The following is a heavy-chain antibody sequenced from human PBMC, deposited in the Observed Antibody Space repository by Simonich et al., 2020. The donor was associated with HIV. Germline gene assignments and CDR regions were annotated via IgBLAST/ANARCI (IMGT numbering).Heavy chain of an antibody. V-gene: IGHV4-34*01. Sequence: QVQLQQWGAGLLKPSETLSLTCVVYGGSFSGHYWSWIRQPPGKGLEWIGEINDSGNTNYNPFLKSRVTISVDTSKNQFSLKLSSVTAADTAVYYCARSPYYYDISGDLDYWGQGTLVTVSS. CDR1: GGSFSGHY. D-gene: IGHD3-22*01. J-gene: IGHJ4*02. CDR3: ARSPYYYDISGDLDY. CDR2: INDSGNT.